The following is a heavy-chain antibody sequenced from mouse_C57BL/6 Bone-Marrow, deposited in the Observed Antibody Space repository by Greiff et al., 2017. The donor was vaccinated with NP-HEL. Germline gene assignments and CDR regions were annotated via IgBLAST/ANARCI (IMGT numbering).Heavy chain of an antibody. CDR1: GFTFSDAW. Sequence: EVMLVESGGGLVQPGGSMKLSCAASGFTFSDAWMDWVRQSPEKGLEWVAEIRNKANNHATYYAESVKGRFTISRDDSKSSVYLQMNSLRAEDTGIYYCTGYGSSPHFDYWGQGTTLTVSS. J-gene: IGHJ2*01. CDR3: TGYGSSPHFDY. CDR2: IRNKANNHAT. D-gene: IGHD1-1*01. V-gene: IGHV6-6*01.